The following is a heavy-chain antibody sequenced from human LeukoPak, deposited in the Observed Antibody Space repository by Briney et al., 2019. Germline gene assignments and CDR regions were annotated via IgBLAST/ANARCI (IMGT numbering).Heavy chain of an antibody. J-gene: IGHJ4*02. V-gene: IGHV5-51*01. CDR1: GYSFTSYW. Sequence: TGESLKISCKGSGYSFTSYWIGWVRQMPGKGLEWMGIIYPGDFDTRYSPSFQGQVTISADKSISTAYLQWSSLKASDTAMYYCARRERYYDSTVDYWGQGTLVTVSS. D-gene: IGHD3-22*01. CDR2: IYPGDFDT. CDR3: ARRERYYDSTVDY.